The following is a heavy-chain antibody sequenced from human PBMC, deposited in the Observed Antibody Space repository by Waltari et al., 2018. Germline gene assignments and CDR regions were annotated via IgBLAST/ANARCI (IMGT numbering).Heavy chain of an antibody. CDR2: IKQDGSEK. V-gene: IGHV3-7*01. D-gene: IGHD3-10*01. CDR3: ARVSMVRGVIITFDYYGMDV. CDR1: GFTLSSYW. Sequence: EVQLVESGGGLVQPGGCLRLSCAAPGFTLSSYWMSWVRQAPGKGQAWVANIKQDGSEKYYGDSVKGRFTISRDNAKNSLYLQMNSLRAEDTAVYYCARVSMVRGVIITFDYYGMDVWGQGTTVTVSS. J-gene: IGHJ6*02.